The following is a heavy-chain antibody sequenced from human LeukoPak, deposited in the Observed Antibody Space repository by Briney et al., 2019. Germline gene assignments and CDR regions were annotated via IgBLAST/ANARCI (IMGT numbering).Heavy chain of an antibody. CDR2: INHSGST. Sequence: SETLSLTCAVYGGSFSGYYWSWIRQPPGKGLEWIGEINHSGSTNYNPSLESRVTISVDTSKNQFSLKLSSVTAADTAVYYCARGRVATPFDYWGQGTLVTVSS. J-gene: IGHJ4*02. V-gene: IGHV4-34*01. CDR1: GGSFSGYY. CDR3: ARGRVATPFDY. D-gene: IGHD5-12*01.